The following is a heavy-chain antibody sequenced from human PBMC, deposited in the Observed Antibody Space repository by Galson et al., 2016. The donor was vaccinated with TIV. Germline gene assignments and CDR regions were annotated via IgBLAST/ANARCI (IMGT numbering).Heavy chain of an antibody. CDR1: GYTLSEIA. Sequence: SVKVSCKVSGYTLSEIAMHWVRQAPGKGLEWMGGFDPEAGRTIYAQKFQGRLTMTADTDRDTAYMELGSLRIEDTAVYYCATVAWFPGLSLDNWGQGTLVTVSS. J-gene: IGHJ4*02. CDR3: ATVAWFPGLSLDN. D-gene: IGHD2/OR15-2a*01. CDR2: FDPEAGRT. V-gene: IGHV1-24*01.